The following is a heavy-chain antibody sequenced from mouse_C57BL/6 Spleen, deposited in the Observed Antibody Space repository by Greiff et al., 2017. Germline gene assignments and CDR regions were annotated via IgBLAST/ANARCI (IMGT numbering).Heavy chain of an antibody. CDR2: IYPGNSDT. D-gene: IGHD3-2*02. J-gene: IGHJ2*01. V-gene: IGHV1-5*01. CDR3: TRSPSSGYAFFDY. Sequence: VQLQQSGTVLARPGASVKMSCKTSGYTFTSYWMHWVKQRPGQGLEWIGAIYPGNSDTSYNQKFKGKAKLTAVTSASTAYMELSSLTNEDSAVYYSTRSPSSGYAFFDYWGQGTTLTVSS. CDR1: GYTFTSYW.